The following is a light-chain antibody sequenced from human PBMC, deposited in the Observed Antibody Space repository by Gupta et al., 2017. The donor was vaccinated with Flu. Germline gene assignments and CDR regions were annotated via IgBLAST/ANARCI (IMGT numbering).Light chain of an antibody. CDR1: SSDVGGYNY. J-gene: IGLJ3*02. Sequence: QSALTQPASVSGSPGQSITISCTGTSSDVGGYNYVSWYQQPPGKPHNLMIYEVSNRPSGVSNRFSGSTSGNTASLTISGLQAEDEADYYCSSDTSSSTLVFGGGTKLTVL. CDR3: SSDTSSSTLV. V-gene: IGLV2-14*01. CDR2: EVS.